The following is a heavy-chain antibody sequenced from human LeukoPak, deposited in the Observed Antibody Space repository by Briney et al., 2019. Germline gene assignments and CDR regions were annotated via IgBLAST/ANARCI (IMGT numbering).Heavy chain of an antibody. D-gene: IGHD1-7*01. CDR3: GRDFGLIGTKRSFDI. J-gene: IGHJ3*02. V-gene: IGHV3-11*01. CDR1: GFTFSDYY. Sequence: GGSLRLSCAASGFTFSDYYMSWIRQAPGKGLEWVSYISSSGSTIYYGDSVKGRFTISRDNAKNSLDLHMNSLRAEDTAVYFCGRDFGLIGTKRSFDIWGQGTMVTVSS. CDR2: ISSSGSTI.